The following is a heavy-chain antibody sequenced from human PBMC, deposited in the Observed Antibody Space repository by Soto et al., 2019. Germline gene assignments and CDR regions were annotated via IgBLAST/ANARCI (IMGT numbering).Heavy chain of an antibody. CDR1: GFTFSSYA. V-gene: IGHV3-23*01. J-gene: IGHJ4*02. D-gene: IGHD1-26*01. CDR3: AKDRAQRGSYVFDS. Sequence: PGGSLRLSCAASGFTFSSYAMNWVRQAPGKGLEWVSAISGGGGSTYYADSVKGRFTISRDNSKNTLYLQLNSLRAEDTAVYYCAKDRAQRGSYVFDSWGQGTLVTVSS. CDR2: ISGGGGST.